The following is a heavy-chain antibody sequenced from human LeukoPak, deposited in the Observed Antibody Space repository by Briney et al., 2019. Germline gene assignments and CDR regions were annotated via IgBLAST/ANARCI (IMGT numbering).Heavy chain of an antibody. J-gene: IGHJ4*02. CDR3: AKDCSGGTCYSGY. CDR2: IISSGGGT. CDR1: GFTFSSYA. Sequence: GGSLRLSCAASGFTFSSYAMTWVRQAPGKGLELVSAIISSGGGTYYADSVKGRFTISRDNSKNTLYLQMNSLRAEDTAVYYCAKDCSGGTCYSGYWGQGTLVTVSS. V-gene: IGHV3-23*01. D-gene: IGHD2-15*01.